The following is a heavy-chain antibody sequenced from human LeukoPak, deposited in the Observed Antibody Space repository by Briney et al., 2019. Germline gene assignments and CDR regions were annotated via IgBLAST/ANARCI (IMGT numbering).Heavy chain of an antibody. CDR1: GFTFSSYS. D-gene: IGHD5-18*01. Sequence: PGGSLRLSCAASGFTFSSYSMNWVRQAPGKGLEWVSAISGSGGSTYYADSVKGRFTISRDNSKNTLYLQMNSLRAEDTAVYYCAKAELSYGVKELYFDYWGQGTLVTVSS. CDR2: ISGSGGST. V-gene: IGHV3-23*01. J-gene: IGHJ4*02. CDR3: AKAELSYGVKELYFDY.